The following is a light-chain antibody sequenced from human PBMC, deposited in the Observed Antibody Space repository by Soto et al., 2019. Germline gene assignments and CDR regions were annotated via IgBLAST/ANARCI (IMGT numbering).Light chain of an antibody. CDR2: DAS. J-gene: IGKJ1*01. CDR3: QQYDNWPPWT. CDR1: QSVRSK. Sequence: EIVMTQSPATLSVSPGERATLSCRASQSVRSKLAWFQLKPGQAPRLLMYDASIRATGIPARFSGSGSGTEFTLTISSLQSEDFAVYYCQQYDNWPPWTFGQGTKVEIK. V-gene: IGKV3-15*01.